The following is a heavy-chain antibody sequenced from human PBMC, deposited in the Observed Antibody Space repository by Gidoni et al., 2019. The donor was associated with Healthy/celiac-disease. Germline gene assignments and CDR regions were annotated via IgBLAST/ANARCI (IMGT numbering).Heavy chain of an antibody. CDR2: IKSKTDGGTT. D-gene: IGHD3-22*01. Sequence: EVQLVESGGGLVKPGGSLRLSCAASGFTFSNDWMSWVRQAPGKGLEWVGRIKSKTDGGTTDYAAPVKGRFTISRDDSKNTLYLQMNSLKTEDTAVYYCTTGAYDSSGYYYFFGYWGQGTLVTVSS. V-gene: IGHV3-15*01. J-gene: IGHJ4*02. CDR3: TTGAYDSSGYYYFFGY. CDR1: GFTFSNDW.